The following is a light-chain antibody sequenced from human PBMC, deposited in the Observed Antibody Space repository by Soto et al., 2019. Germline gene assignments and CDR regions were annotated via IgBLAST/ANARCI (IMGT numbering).Light chain of an antibody. CDR3: QQRSNWPMYT. V-gene: IGKV3D-20*02. CDR2: DAS. Sequence: ESVLTQSPGTLSLSPGERATLSCRASQSVSSNYLAWYQKKPGQAPRLLLYDASNRATGIPARFSGSGSGTDLTLTISSLETEDFAVYYCQQRSNWPMYTFGQGTKVDIK. J-gene: IGKJ2*01. CDR1: QSVSSNY.